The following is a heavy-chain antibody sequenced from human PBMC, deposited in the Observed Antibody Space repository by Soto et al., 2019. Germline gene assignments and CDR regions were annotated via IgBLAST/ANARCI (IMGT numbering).Heavy chain of an antibody. CDR1: GFTFSSHG. Sequence: GGSLRLSCAASGFTFSSHGMHWVRQAPGKGLEWVAVIWYDGSNKYYADSVKGRFTISRDNSKNTLYLQMNGLRAEDTAVYYCARADYDFWSGRLDYWGQGTLVTVSS. J-gene: IGHJ4*02. CDR3: ARADYDFWSGRLDY. D-gene: IGHD3-3*01. CDR2: IWYDGSNK. V-gene: IGHV3-33*01.